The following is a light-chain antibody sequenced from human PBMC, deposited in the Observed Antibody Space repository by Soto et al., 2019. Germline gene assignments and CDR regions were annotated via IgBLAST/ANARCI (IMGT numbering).Light chain of an antibody. CDR1: SSDVGGYNY. CDR2: EVS. V-gene: IGLV2-14*01. J-gene: IGLJ3*02. Sequence: QSVLTQPASVSGSPGQSITISCTGTSSDVGGYNYVSWYQQHPGKAPKLMIYEVSNRPSGVSNRFSGSKSGNTASLTISGLQAEDEADYYCSSYTSSILVFGGGTKLTVL. CDR3: SSYTSSILV.